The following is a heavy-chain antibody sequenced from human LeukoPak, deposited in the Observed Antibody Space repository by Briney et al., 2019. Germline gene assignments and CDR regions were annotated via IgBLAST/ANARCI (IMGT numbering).Heavy chain of an antibody. J-gene: IGHJ5*02. V-gene: IGHV4-61*02. CDR1: GGSISSGSCY. CDR3: ARDKGTAVAGTWFDP. CDR2: IYTSGST. D-gene: IGHD6-19*01. Sequence: SETLSLTCTVSGGSISSGSCYWSWIRQPAGKGLEWIGRIYTSGSTNYNPSLKSRVTISVDTSKNQFSLKLSSVTAADTAVYYCARDKGTAVAGTWFDPWGQGTLVTVSS.